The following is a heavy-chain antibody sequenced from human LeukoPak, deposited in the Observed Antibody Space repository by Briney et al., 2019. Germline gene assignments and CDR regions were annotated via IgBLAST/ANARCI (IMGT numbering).Heavy chain of an antibody. J-gene: IGHJ4*02. CDR2: VWYDGSNK. CDR1: GFSFSHHA. D-gene: IGHD3-10*01. CDR3: ARGYDTNPYYADY. V-gene: IGHV3-33*01. Sequence: PGGSLRLSCAASGFSFSHHAMHWVRQSPGKGLEWVALVWYDGSNKYYADSVKGRFTISRDNSKNSLYLQMDSLRAEDTAVYYCARGYDTNPYYADYWGQGTLVTVSS.